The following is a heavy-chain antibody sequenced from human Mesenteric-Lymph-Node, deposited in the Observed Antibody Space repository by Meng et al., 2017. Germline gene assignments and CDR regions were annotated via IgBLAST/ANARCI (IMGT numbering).Heavy chain of an antibody. CDR2: MYSGGTT. CDR1: GLTVSRKY. CDR3: ASRDIYSFDF. V-gene: IGHV3-66*01. D-gene: IGHD2-21*01. J-gene: IGHJ4*02. Sequence: EVQLVESGGGLVQPGGALRLACAASGLTVSRKYMSWARQAPGKGLEWVSLMYSGGTTSYADSVKGRFTILRDNSKNTLYLQMNNLRAEDTAIYYCASRDIYSFDFWGQGTLVTVSS.